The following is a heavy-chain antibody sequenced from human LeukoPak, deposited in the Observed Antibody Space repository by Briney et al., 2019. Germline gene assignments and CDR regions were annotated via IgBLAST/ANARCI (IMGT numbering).Heavy chain of an antibody. CDR3: ARRAYSYGDFDY. J-gene: IGHJ4*02. CDR1: GGSISSGGYY. V-gene: IGHV4-31*03. Sequence: PSETLSLTCTVSGGSISSGGYYWSWIRQHPGKGLEWIGYIYYSGSTYNNPSLKSRVTISVDTSKNQFSLKLSSVTAADTAVYYCARRAYSYGDFDYWGQGTLVTVSS. CDR2: IYYSGST. D-gene: IGHD5-18*01.